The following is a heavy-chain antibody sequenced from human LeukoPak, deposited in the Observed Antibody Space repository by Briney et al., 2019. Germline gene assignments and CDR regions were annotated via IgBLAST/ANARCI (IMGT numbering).Heavy chain of an antibody. CDR2: IYPGDSDT. Sequence: GESLKISCKGSGYSFTSYWIGWVRQMPGKGLEWMGIIYPGDSDTRYSPSFQGQVTISADKSISTAYLHMSSLRAEDTAVYYCAKGPYYVAADWGQGTLVTVSS. CDR1: GYSFTSYW. V-gene: IGHV5-51*01. D-gene: IGHD1-26*01. CDR3: AKGPYYVAAD. J-gene: IGHJ4*02.